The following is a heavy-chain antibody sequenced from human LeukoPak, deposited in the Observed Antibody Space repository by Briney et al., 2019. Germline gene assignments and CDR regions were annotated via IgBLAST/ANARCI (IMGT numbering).Heavy chain of an antibody. V-gene: IGHV4-34*01. J-gene: IGHJ5*02. Sequence: SETLSLTFRFNGGSFRSYFWTWIRQPPSKGLEGIGEINQSGDTDYNPSLKSRPNISIHTSRSQFSLTLSSVTAADTGMYYCERVLGIAVVPGATEDNYFDPWGQGTLVVVSS. D-gene: IGHD2-2*01. CDR3: ERVLGIAVVPGATEDNYFDP. CDR1: GGSFRSYF. CDR2: INQSGDT.